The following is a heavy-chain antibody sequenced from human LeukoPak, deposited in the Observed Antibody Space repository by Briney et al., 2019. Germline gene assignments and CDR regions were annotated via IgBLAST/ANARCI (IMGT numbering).Heavy chain of an antibody. CDR1: GYTFTSYG. Sequence: ASVKVSCKASGYTFTSYGISWVRQAPGQGLEWMGWISAYNGNTNYAQKLQGRVTMTTDTSTSTVYMELSSLRSEDTAVYYCARELYPYSSDYDYWGQGTLVTVSS. CDR3: ARELYPYSSDYDY. CDR2: ISAYNGNT. J-gene: IGHJ4*02. V-gene: IGHV1-18*04. D-gene: IGHD6-19*01.